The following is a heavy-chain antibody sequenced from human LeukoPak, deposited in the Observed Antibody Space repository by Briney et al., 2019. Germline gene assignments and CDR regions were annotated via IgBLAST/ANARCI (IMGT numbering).Heavy chain of an antibody. Sequence: ASVKVSCKASGYTFSGYYIHWLRQAPGQGFEWMGWINPNGGGTKDEQNFQGRVTMTRDTSINTAYMELTRLRSDDTAVYYCARVGVTIFGVITPFYFDYWGQGTLVTVSS. V-gene: IGHV1-2*02. CDR3: ARVGVTIFGVITPFYFDY. CDR2: INPNGGGT. J-gene: IGHJ4*02. CDR1: GYTFSGYY. D-gene: IGHD3-3*01.